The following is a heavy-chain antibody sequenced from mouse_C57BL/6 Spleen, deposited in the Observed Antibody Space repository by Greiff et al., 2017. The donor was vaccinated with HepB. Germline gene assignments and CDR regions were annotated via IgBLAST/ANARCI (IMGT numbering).Heavy chain of an antibody. CDR3: ARGGYDYDAWFAY. J-gene: IGHJ3*01. CDR2: IDPSDSYT. CDR1: GYTFTSYW. D-gene: IGHD2-4*01. V-gene: IGHV1-50*01. Sequence: QVQLQQPGAELVKPGASVKLSCKASGYTFTSYWMQWVKQRPGQGLEWIGEIDPSDSYTNSNQKFKGKATLTVDTSSSTAYMQLSSLTSQDSAVYYCARGGYDYDAWFAYWSQGTLVTVSA.